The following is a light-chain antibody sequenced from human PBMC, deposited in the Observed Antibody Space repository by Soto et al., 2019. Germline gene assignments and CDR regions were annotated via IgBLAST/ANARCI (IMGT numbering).Light chain of an antibody. V-gene: IGKV3-11*01. CDR2: GAF. Sequence: EIVLTQSPATLSLSPGERVTLSCRASPSVTNYLAWYQQKPGQPPRLLIYGAFNRADGIPARFSGSGSGTDLTLTISSLEPEDSAVYYCQPRNIWPPVTFGQGTRLEIK. CDR1: PSVTNY. J-gene: IGKJ5*01. CDR3: QPRNIWPPVT.